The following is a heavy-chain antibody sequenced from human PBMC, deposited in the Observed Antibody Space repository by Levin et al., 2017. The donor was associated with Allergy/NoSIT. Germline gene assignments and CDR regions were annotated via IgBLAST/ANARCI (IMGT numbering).Heavy chain of an antibody. D-gene: IGHD2-2*01. CDR3: ARDKVVPAAKSPNWFDP. CDR1: GYTFTGYY. Sequence: GESLKISCKASGYTFTGYYMHWVRQAPGQGLEWMGRINPNSGGTNYAQKFQGRVTMTRDTSISTAYMELSRLRSDDTAVYYCARDKVVPAAKSPNWFDPWGQGTLVTVSS. CDR2: INPNSGGT. J-gene: IGHJ5*02. V-gene: IGHV1-2*06.